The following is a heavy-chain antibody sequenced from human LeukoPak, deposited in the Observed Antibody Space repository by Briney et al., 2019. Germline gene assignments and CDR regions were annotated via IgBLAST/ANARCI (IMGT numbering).Heavy chain of an antibody. J-gene: IGHJ4*02. CDR2: MNPNSGNT. D-gene: IGHD3-22*01. CDR1: GYTFTSYD. CDR3: ARGMGSGSYSAAYYFDY. Sequence: ASVKVSCKASGYTFTSYDFNWVRQATGQGLEWMGWMNPNSGNTGYAQTFQGRVTMTRNTSISTAYMELSSLRSEDTAVYYCARGMGSGSYSAAYYFDYWGQGTLVTVSS. V-gene: IGHV1-8*01.